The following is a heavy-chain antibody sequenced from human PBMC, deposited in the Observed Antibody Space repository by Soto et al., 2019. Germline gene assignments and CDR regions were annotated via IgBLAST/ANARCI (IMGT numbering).Heavy chain of an antibody. CDR3: ARGYGSGTYYTLDY. V-gene: IGHV4-59*01. CDR2: IYYSGST. D-gene: IGHD3-10*01. J-gene: IGHJ4*02. CDR1: GGSISSYY. Sequence: QVQLQESGPGLVKPSETLSLTCTVSGGSISSYYWSWIRQPPGKGLEWIEYIYYSGSTNYNPSLKSRVTISVDTSKNQFSLKLSSGTAADTAVYYCARGYGSGTYYTLDYWGQGTLVSVSS.